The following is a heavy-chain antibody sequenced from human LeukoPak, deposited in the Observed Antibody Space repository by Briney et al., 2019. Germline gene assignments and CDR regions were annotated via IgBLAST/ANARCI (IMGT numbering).Heavy chain of an antibody. Sequence: PGGSLRLSCVVSGFPFTNNPMNWVRQAPGKGLEWVSTITGSGGSTYSADSVKGRLTISRDNSKNTLYLQMNSLRADDTALYYCARNQDSSWYYYYMDVWGKGTTVTVSS. D-gene: IGHD6-13*01. CDR2: ITGSGGST. V-gene: IGHV3-23*01. CDR1: GFPFTNNP. CDR3: ARNQDSSWYYYYMDV. J-gene: IGHJ6*03.